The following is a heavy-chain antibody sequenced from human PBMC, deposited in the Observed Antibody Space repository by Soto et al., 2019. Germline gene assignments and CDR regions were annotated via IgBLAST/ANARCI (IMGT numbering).Heavy chain of an antibody. D-gene: IGHD3-3*01. CDR2: IIPIFGTA. Sequence: QVQLVQSGAEVKKPGSSVQVSCKASGGTFSSYAISWVRQAPGQGLEWMGGIIPIFGTANYAQKFQGRVTITADESTSTAYMELSSLRSEDTAVYYCARDNRGFGVVPSYYYYGMDVWGQGTTVTVSS. J-gene: IGHJ6*02. CDR3: ARDNRGFGVVPSYYYYGMDV. CDR1: GGTFSSYA. V-gene: IGHV1-69*01.